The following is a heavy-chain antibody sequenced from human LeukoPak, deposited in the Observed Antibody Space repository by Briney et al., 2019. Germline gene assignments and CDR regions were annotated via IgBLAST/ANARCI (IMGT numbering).Heavy chain of an antibody. J-gene: IGHJ4*02. CDR2: IYYSGST. CDR3: ARHALWKYYFDY. Sequence: PSETLSLTCTVSGGSISSYYWSWIRQPPGKGLEWIGYIYYSGSTNYNPSLKSRVTISVDTSKNQFSLKLSSVTAADTAVYYCARHALWKYYFDYWGQGTLVTVSS. CDR1: GGSISSYY. V-gene: IGHV4-59*08. D-gene: IGHD1-1*01.